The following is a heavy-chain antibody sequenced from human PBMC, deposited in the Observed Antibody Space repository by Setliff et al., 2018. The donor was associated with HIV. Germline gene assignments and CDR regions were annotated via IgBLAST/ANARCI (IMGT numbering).Heavy chain of an antibody. CDR3: ARGFSGDYLFTGYLDV. CDR2: INHGRRT. CDR1: GGSFSGFY. J-gene: IGHJ6*03. D-gene: IGHD3-22*01. Sequence: PSETLSLTCAVYGGSFSGFYWNWIRQAPGKGLEWIGEINHGRRTKYNPSLKSRVTISVDTSKNQFSLRLSSVTAADTAFYYCARGFSGDYLFTGYLDVWGKGTTVTVSS. V-gene: IGHV4-34*01.